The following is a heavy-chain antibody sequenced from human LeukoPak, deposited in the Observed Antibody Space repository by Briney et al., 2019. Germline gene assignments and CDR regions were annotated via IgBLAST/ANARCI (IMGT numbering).Heavy chain of an antibody. CDR1: GYTFTGYY. D-gene: IGHD1-26*01. Sequence: GASVKVSCKASGYTFTGYYMHWGRQAPGQGLEWMGWINPNSGGTNYAQKFQGRVTMTRDTSNSTAYMELSRLRSDDTAVYYCARTVGATTRRGLDYWGQGTLVTVSS. CDR3: ARTVGATTRRGLDY. J-gene: IGHJ4*02. V-gene: IGHV1-2*02. CDR2: INPNSGGT.